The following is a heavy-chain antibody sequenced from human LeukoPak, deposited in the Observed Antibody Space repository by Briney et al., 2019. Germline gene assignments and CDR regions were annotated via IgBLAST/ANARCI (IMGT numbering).Heavy chain of an antibody. J-gene: IGHJ4*02. CDR1: GYTFTGYH. CDR3: ARDYCSSTSCLFDY. D-gene: IGHD2-2*01. Sequence: ASVKVSCKASGYTFTGYHMHWVRQAPGQGLEWMGRINPNSGDTNYAQKFQGRVTMTRDTSISTAYMEPSRLRFDDTAVYYCARDYCSSTSCLFDYWGQGTLVTVSS. V-gene: IGHV1-2*06. CDR2: INPNSGDT.